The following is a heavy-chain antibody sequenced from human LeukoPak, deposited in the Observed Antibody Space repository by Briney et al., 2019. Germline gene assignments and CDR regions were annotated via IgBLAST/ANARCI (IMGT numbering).Heavy chain of an antibody. J-gene: IGHJ4*02. CDR3: ARWNDGNHHFDC. Sequence: SETLSLTCTVSGDSISSYYWSWIRQPPGKGPEWIGYIHHSGSTNNNPSLRSRVTMSVDTSKNQFSLDLISVTSADTAVYYCARWNDGNHHFDCWGQGTLVTVSA. V-gene: IGHV4-59*01. CDR2: IHHSGST. CDR1: GDSISSYY. D-gene: IGHD1-14*01.